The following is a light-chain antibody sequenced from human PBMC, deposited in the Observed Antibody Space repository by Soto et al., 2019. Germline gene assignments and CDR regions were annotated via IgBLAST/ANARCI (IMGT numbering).Light chain of an antibody. CDR3: QQYVHWPPGA. V-gene: IGKV3-15*01. J-gene: IGKJ1*01. Sequence: EIVMTQSPATLSVSPGERATLSCRASQSVSSDLAWYQQKPGQAPRLLIYGASTRAAGIAARFSGSGSGTEFTLTISSLQSEDSAVYYCQQYVHWPPGAFGQGTKVDIK. CDR1: QSVSSD. CDR2: GAS.